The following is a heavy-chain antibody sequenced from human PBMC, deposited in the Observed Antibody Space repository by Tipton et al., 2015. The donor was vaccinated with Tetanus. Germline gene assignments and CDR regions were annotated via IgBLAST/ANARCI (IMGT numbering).Heavy chain of an antibody. CDR3: ARSRGGTRVYYAIAF. J-gene: IGHJ4*02. D-gene: IGHD3-22*01. V-gene: IGHV1-69*06. CDR1: GGSFSTYI. CDR2: IIPVFGTI. Sequence: QVQLVQSGAEVRRPGSSVKVSCKTSGGSFSTYITSWVRQAPGQGLGWMGGIIPVFGTITCAQRFQGRLSITADKSTNTAYMELSRLTSEDTAVYYCARSRGGTRVYYAIAFWGQGTLVTVSS.